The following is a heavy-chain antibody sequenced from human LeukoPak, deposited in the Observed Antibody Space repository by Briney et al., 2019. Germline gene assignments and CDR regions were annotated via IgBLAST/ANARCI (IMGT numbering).Heavy chain of an antibody. V-gene: IGHV3-48*03. J-gene: IGHJ3*02. CDR3: ARSLHVVATNDAFDI. CDR1: GFTFSSYE. Sequence: GGSLRLSCAASGFTFSSYEMNWVRQAPGKGLEGVSYISTSGNNIHYADSVKGRFTISRDNARNSLYLQMDSLRVEDTAVYYCARSLHVVATNDAFDIWGQGTMVIVSS. CDR2: ISTSGNNI. D-gene: IGHD5-12*01.